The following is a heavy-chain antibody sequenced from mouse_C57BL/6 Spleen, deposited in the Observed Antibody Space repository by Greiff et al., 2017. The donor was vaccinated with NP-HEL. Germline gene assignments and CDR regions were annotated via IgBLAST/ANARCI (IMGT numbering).Heavy chain of an antibody. CDR1: GYTFTSYG. J-gene: IGHJ4*01. D-gene: IGHD2-3*01. CDR3: ARGGYDGYSYYYAMDD. CDR2: IYPRSGNT. V-gene: IGHV1-81*01. Sequence: QVQLQQSGAELARPGASVKLSCKASGYTFTSYGISWVKQRTGQGLEWIGEIYPRSGNTYYNEKFKGKATLTADKSSSTAYMELRSLTSEDSAVYFCARGGYDGYSYYYAMDDWGQGTSVTVSS.